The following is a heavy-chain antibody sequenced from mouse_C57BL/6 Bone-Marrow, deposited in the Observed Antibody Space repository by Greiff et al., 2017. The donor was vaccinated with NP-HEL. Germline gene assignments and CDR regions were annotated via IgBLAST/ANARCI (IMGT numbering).Heavy chain of an antibody. D-gene: IGHD1-1*01. V-gene: IGHV3-8*01. CDR3: ARSVVATKAMDY. Sequence: EVKLEESGPGLAQPSQTLSLTCSVTGYSITSDYWNWIRKFPGNTLEYMGYISYSGSTYSNPSLKSRISITRATSKNQYYLQLNSVTTEDTATYYCARSVVATKAMDYWGQGTSVTVST. J-gene: IGHJ4*01. CDR2: ISYSGST. CDR1: GYSITSDY.